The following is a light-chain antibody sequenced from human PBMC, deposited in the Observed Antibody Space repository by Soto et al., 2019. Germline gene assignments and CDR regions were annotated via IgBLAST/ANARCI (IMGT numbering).Light chain of an antibody. Sequence: DIQMTQSPSSLSASVGDRVTITCRASQSISSYLNWYQQKPGKAPKLLIYAASSLQSGVPSRFSGSGSGTDFTLTISSLQPEDFASYYCQQGYGTPLTFGGGTKVDIK. CDR1: QSISSY. V-gene: IGKV1-39*01. J-gene: IGKJ4*01. CDR2: AAS. CDR3: QQGYGTPLT.